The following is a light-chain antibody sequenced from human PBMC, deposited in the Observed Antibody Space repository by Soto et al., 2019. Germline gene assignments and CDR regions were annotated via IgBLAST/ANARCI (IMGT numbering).Light chain of an antibody. V-gene: IGKV1-5*03. Sequence: DIQLTQSPSFLSASVGDRVTITCRASQGIGSYLAWYQQKPGKAPKLLIYKASTLKSGVPSRFSGSGSGTEFTLTISSLQPDDFATYYCQHYNSYSEAFGQGTKVELK. CDR2: KAS. CDR3: QHYNSYSEA. J-gene: IGKJ1*01. CDR1: QGIGSY.